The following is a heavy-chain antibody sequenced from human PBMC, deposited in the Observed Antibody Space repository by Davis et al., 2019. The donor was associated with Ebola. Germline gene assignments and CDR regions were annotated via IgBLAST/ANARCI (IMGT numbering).Heavy chain of an antibody. CDR2: INPSGGST. CDR3: ASAGLSGYDSFGMDV. D-gene: IGHD5-12*01. CDR1: GYTFTSYY. Sequence: ASVKVSCKASGYTFTSYYMHWVRQAPGQGLEWMGIINPSGGSTSYAQKFQDRVTITRDRSMSTAYMELSSLRSEDTAMYYCASAGLSGYDSFGMDVWGQGTTVTVSS. J-gene: IGHJ6*02. V-gene: IGHV1-46*01.